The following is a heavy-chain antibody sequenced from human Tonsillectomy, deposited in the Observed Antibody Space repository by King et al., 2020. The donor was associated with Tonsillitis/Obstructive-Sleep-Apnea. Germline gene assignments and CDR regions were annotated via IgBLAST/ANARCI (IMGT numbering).Heavy chain of an antibody. Sequence: EVQLVESGGGLVHPGGSLRLSCTASEFSVSNNYMSWVRQAPGKGLEWVSVIFTGDTTNYADSVKRRFTISRDNSKNTRYLQMISLRGEDPAVYYCAGSMTSITSFAYWGQGTLVTVSS. D-gene: IGHD5-24*01. CDR1: EFSVSNNY. CDR2: IFTGDTT. J-gene: IGHJ4*02. CDR3: AGSMTSITSFAY. V-gene: IGHV3-66*01.